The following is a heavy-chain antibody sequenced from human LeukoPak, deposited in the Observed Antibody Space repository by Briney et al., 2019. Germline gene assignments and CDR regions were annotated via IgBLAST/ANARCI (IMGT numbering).Heavy chain of an antibody. D-gene: IGHD2-15*01. Sequence: SVKVSCKASGGTFSSYAISWVRQAPGQGLEWMGRIIPILGIANYAQKFQGRVTITADKSTSTAYMELSSLRSEDTAVYYCARGGYCSGGSCKDAFDIWGQGTMVTVSS. CDR3: ARGGYCSGGSCKDAFDI. J-gene: IGHJ3*02. CDR2: IIPILGIA. CDR1: GGTFSSYA. V-gene: IGHV1-69*04.